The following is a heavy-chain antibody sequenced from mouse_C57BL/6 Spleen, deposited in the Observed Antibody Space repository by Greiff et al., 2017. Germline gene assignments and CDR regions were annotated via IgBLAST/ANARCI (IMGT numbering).Heavy chain of an antibody. CDR1: GYTFTSYW. V-gene: IGHV1-72*01. D-gene: IGHD1-1*01. CDR3: SRSDYYGSSYYAMDY. Sequence: QVQLQQPGAELVKPGASVKLSCKASGYTFTSYWMHWVKQRPGRGLEWIGRFDPNSGGTKYNEKFQSKATLTVDKPSSTAYMELIRLTSEDSAVYYCSRSDYYGSSYYAMDYWGQGTSVTVSS. CDR2: FDPNSGGT. J-gene: IGHJ4*01.